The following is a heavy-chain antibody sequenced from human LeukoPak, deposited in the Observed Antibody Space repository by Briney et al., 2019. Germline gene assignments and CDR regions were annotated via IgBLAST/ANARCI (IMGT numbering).Heavy chain of an antibody. D-gene: IGHD6-19*01. CDR2: ISGSGGST. J-gene: IGHJ4*02. V-gene: IGHV3-23*01. CDR3: AKGFSIAVAGPDGY. Sequence: GGSLRLSCAASGFTFSSYSMNWVRQAPGKGLEWVSAISGSGGSTYYADSVKGRFTISRDNSKNTLYLQMNSLRAEDTAVYYCAKGFSIAVAGPDGYWGQGTLVTVSS. CDR1: GFTFSSYS.